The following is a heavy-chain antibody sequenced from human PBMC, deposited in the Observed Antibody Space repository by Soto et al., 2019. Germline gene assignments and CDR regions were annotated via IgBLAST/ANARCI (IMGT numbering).Heavy chain of an antibody. CDR3: SRNREVRHYFSYRMDV. J-gene: IGHJ6*02. CDR1: GYTFTSYA. D-gene: IGHD1-1*01. V-gene: IGHV1-3*01. Sequence: QAQLVQSGAEVKKPGASVKVSCKASGYTFTSYAIHWVRQAPGQRLEWMGWINAGNGNTKYSQKFQGRVTITRDTSARTAYKELSSLRSEATAVYYCSRNREVRHYFSYRMDVCGQGTSVTVSS. CDR2: INAGNGNT.